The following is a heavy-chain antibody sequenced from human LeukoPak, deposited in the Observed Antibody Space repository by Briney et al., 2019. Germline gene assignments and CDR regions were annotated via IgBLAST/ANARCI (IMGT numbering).Heavy chain of an antibody. J-gene: IGHJ4*02. V-gene: IGHV3-7*05. Sequence: GGSLRLSCAASGFTFSGYWMSWVRQAPGKGLEWVANINEDGSEKYYVDSVKGRFTISRDNAKNSLYLQMNSLRAEDTAVYYCARPVYGGSRLGYWGQGTMVTVSS. D-gene: IGHD4-23*01. CDR2: INEDGSEK. CDR3: ARPVYGGSRLGY. CDR1: GFTFSGYW.